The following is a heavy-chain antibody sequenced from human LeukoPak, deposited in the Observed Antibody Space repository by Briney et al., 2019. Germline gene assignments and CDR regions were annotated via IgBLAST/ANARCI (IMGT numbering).Heavy chain of an antibody. CDR3: ARDSLTGYYALDY. Sequence: PSETLSLTCTVSGGSVSSGSYYWSWIRQPPGKGLERIGYIYYSGSTNYNPSLKSRVTISVDTSKNQFSLKLSSVTAADTAVYYCARDSLTGYYALDYWGQGTLVTVSS. CDR2: IYYSGST. CDR1: GGSVSSGSYY. D-gene: IGHD3-9*01. V-gene: IGHV4-61*01. J-gene: IGHJ4*02.